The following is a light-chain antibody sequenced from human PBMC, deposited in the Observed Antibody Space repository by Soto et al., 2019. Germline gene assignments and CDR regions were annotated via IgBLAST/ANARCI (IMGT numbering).Light chain of an antibody. CDR2: DAS. CDR1: QSVSSY. V-gene: IGKV3-11*01. Sequence: EIVLTQSPATLSLSPGERATLSCRASQSVSSYLAWYQQKPGQAPRLLIYDASNRATGIPARLSGSGSGTDFTLTISSLEPEDSAVYCCQQRSNWLTFGGGTKVDIK. CDR3: QQRSNWLT. J-gene: IGKJ4*01.